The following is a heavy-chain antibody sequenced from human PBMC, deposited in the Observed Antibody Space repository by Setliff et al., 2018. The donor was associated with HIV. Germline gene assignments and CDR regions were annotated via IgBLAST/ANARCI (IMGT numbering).Heavy chain of an antibody. CDR2: ISYGGGLK. CDR3: ARELYREWDY. J-gene: IGHJ4*02. D-gene: IGHD3-16*02. CDR1: GFTFGSYP. Sequence: PGGSLRLSCAASGFTFGSYPMHWVRQAPGKGLEWVAVISYGGGLKLYADSVKGRFTISRDNSKNTVYLQMNSLRVEDTAVYYCARELYREWDYWGQGTLVTVSS. V-gene: IGHV3-30*14.